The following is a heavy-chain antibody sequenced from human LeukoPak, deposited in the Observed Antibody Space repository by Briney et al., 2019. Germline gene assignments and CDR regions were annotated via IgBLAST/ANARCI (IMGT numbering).Heavy chain of an antibody. J-gene: IGHJ4*02. D-gene: IGHD4-17*01. CDR2: INSDGSST. CDR3: ADATVTTLFWD. CDR1: GFTFTTYW. V-gene: IGHV3-74*01. Sequence: GESLRLSCAASGFTFTTYWMHWVRQAPGKGLVWVSRINSDGSSTSYADSVKGRFTISRDNAKNTLYLQMNSLRAEDTAVYYCADATVTTLFWDWGQGTLVTVSS.